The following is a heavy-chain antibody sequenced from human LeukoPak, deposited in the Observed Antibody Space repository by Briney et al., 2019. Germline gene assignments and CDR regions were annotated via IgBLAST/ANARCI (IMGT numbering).Heavy chain of an antibody. D-gene: IGHD6-19*01. CDR1: GFIFSSHG. CDR3: ARGDQVAVAGTSYYYYYGMDV. CDR2: IPYDGNNK. V-gene: IGHV3-30*02. J-gene: IGHJ6*02. Sequence: PGGSLRLSCAASGFIFSSHGMHWVRQAPGKGLEWVALIPYDGNNKYYADSVKGRFTISRDNSKNTVYLQLNGLRAEDTAVYYCARGDQVAVAGTSYYYYYGMDVWGQGTTVTVSS.